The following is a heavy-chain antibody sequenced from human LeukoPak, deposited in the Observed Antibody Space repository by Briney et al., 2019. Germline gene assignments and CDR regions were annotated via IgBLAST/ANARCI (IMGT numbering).Heavy chain of an antibody. V-gene: IGHV3-30*04. CDR3: ARDVYSSGWYFDY. J-gene: IGHJ4*02. CDR1: GFTFSSYA. D-gene: IGHD6-19*01. CDR2: ISYDGSNK. Sequence: SGGSLRLSCAASGFTFSSYAMHWVRQAPGKGLEWVAVISYDGSNKYYADSVKGRFTISRDNSKNTLYLQMNSLRAEDTAVYYCARDVYSSGWYFDYWGQGTLVTVSS.